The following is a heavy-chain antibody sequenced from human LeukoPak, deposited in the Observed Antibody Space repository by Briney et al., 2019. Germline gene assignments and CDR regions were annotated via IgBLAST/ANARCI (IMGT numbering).Heavy chain of an antibody. D-gene: IGHD3-10*01. CDR1: GFTFSSYS. CDR2: ISSSSSYI. V-gene: IGHV3-21*01. CDR3: ARDRFWFGELENYFDY. J-gene: IGHJ4*02. Sequence: GGSLRLSCAASGFTFSSYSMNWVRQAPGKGLEWVSSISSSSSYIYYAYSVKGRFTISRDNAKNSLYLQMNSLRAEDTAVYYCARDRFWFGELENYFDYWGQGTLVTVSS.